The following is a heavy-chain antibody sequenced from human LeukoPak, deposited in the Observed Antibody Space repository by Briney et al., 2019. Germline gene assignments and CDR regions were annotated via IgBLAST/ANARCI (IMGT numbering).Heavy chain of an antibody. CDR3: ARDIYGDYDSSGYCAY. CDR1: GFTFSTYTYS. J-gene: IGHJ4*02. CDR2: ITSGSTYI. D-gene: IGHD3-22*01. V-gene: IGHV3-21*01. Sequence: GGSLRLSCAASGFTFSTYTYSMNWVRQAPGKGLEWVSSITSGSTYIYYADSVKGRFTISRDNSKNTLYLQMNSLRAEDTAVYYCARDIYGDYDSSGYCAYWGQGTLVTVSS.